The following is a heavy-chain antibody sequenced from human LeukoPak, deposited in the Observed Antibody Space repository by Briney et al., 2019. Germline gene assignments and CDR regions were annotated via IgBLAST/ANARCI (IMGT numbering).Heavy chain of an antibody. J-gene: IGHJ4*02. Sequence: ASVKVSCKASGYTFTGHSIHWVRQAPGQGLEWMGYIDPSNDDTTYAQEFQGRVTMTADTSIRTAYMELSRLRSDDTAVYFCSRSQFVSYPDWGQGTLVTVSS. CDR1: GYTFTGHS. V-gene: IGHV1-2*02. CDR3: SRSQFVSYPD. CDR2: IDPSNDDT. D-gene: IGHD5/OR15-5a*01.